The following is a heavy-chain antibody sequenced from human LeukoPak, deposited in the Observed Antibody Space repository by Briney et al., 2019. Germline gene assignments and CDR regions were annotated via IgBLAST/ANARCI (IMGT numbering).Heavy chain of an antibody. Sequence: PPETLSLTCTVSGGSISTYYWSWIRQPPGKGLEWIGHIYYNGSTNYNPSLKSRVTIAVDTSKDHFSLKLSSVTAADTAVYYCTRNYDSSGYTTFGYWGRGTLVTVSS. J-gene: IGHJ4*02. CDR2: IYYNGST. CDR1: GGSISTYY. V-gene: IGHV4-59*01. D-gene: IGHD3-22*01. CDR3: TRNYDSSGYTTFGY.